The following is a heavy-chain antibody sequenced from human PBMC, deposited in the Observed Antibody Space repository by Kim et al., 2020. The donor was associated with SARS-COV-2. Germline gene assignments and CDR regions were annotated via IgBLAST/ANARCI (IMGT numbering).Heavy chain of an antibody. J-gene: IGHJ4*02. D-gene: IGHD6-19*01. CDR2: ISDDGDSI. CDR1: GFTFSTYD. Sequence: GGSLRLSCAASGFTFSTYDMNWVRQAPGKGLEWVSLISDDGDSIYYADSVKGRFTISRDNSKNTLYLQLNSLRADDTAVYYCAKVGLYRSGWLGVYYWGQGTLVTVSP. CDR3: AKVGLYRSGWLGVYY. V-gene: IGHV3-23*01.